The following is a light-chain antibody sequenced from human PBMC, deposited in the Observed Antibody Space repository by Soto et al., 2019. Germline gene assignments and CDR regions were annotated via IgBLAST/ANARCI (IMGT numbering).Light chain of an antibody. CDR3: QQYGSSPRT. Sequence: EIVLTQSPGTLSLSPGERATLSCRASQSVSSIYLAWYQQKPGQAPRPLIYGASSRATGIPDRFSGSESGTDFTLTISRLEPEDFAVYYCQQYGSSPRTFGQGTKVEIK. J-gene: IGKJ1*01. CDR2: GAS. CDR1: QSVSSIY. V-gene: IGKV3-20*01.